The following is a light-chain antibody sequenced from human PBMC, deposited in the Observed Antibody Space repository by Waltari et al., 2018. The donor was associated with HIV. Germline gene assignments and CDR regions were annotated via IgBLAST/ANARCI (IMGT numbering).Light chain of an antibody. V-gene: IGLV3-1*01. Sequence: SYELTQSPSLSVSPGQTASITCSGDNLGDQYACWYQQKPGQSPVLVIYEDTKRPSGIPERFSGSSSGNTATLTIRGTQAVDAADYYCQAWDTSVWVFGGGTKLTVL. CDR1: NLGDQY. J-gene: IGLJ3*02. CDR2: EDT. CDR3: QAWDTSVWV.